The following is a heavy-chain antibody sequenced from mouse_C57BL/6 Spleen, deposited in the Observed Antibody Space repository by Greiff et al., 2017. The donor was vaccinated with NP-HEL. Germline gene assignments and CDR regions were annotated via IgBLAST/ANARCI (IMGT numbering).Heavy chain of an antibody. CDR2: IDPSDSYT. V-gene: IGHV1-69*01. CDR3: ARLDYYGSRGNYFDY. D-gene: IGHD1-1*01. Sequence: VQLQQPGAELVMPGASVKLSCKASGYTFTSYWMHWVKQRPGQGLEWIGEIDPSDSYTNYNQKFQGKSTLTVDKSSSTADMQLSSLTSEDSAVYYCARLDYYGSRGNYFDYWGQGTTLTVSS. CDR1: GYTFTSYW. J-gene: IGHJ2*01.